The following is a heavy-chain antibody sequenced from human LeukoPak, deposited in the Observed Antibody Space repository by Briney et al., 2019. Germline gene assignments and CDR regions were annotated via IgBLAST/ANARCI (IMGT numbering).Heavy chain of an antibody. CDR1: GFTFSSFA. CDR3: AKEKVVHLIRAFDI. D-gene: IGHD2-15*01. V-gene: IGHV3-23*01. J-gene: IGHJ3*02. CDR2: ISGSGGST. Sequence: PGGSLRLSCAASGFTFSSFAMSWVRQAPGKGLEWVSTISGSGGSTYYADSVKGRFTISRDNSKNTLYLQMNSLRAEDTALYYCAKEKVVHLIRAFDIWGQGTMVTVSS.